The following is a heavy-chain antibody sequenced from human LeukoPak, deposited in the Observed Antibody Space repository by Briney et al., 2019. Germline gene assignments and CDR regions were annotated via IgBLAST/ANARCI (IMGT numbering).Heavy chain of an antibody. V-gene: IGHV3-11*01. D-gene: IGHD1-1*01. CDR2: ISSSGSTI. CDR3: AREVHWNDVHWFDP. J-gene: IGHJ5*02. CDR1: GFTFSDYY. Sequence: GGSLRLSCAASGFTFSDYYMSWIRQAPGKGLEWVSYISSSGSTIYYADSVKGRFTISRGNAKNSLYLQMNSLRAEDTAVYYCAREVHWNDVHWFDPWGQGTLVTVSS.